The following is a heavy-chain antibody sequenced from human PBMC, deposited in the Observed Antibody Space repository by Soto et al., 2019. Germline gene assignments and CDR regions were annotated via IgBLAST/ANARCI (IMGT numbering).Heavy chain of an antibody. J-gene: IGHJ6*02. Sequence: GGSLRLSCAASGLTFSRYIMTWVRQAQGKGLEWVSHISGSSSTIYYTDSVKGRFTVSRDNAKNSLYLQMNSLRDEDTAVYFCAKTSLRVYYYGMDVWGQGTTVTVSS. V-gene: IGHV3-48*02. CDR2: ISGSSSTI. CDR3: AKTSLRVYYYGMDV. CDR1: GLTFSRYI.